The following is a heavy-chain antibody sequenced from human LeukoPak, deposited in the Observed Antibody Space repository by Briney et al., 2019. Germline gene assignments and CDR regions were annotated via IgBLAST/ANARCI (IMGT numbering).Heavy chain of an antibody. CDR1: GFTFGDYA. CDR3: TTGLDY. Sequence: SGGSLRLSCTASGFTFGDYAISWVRQAPGKGLEWVGFIRSKDYGGTAEYAASVKGRFTISRDDSKNTLYLQMNSLKTEDTAVYYCTTGLDYWGQGTLVTVSS. J-gene: IGHJ4*02. CDR2: IRSKDYGGTA. V-gene: IGHV3-49*04.